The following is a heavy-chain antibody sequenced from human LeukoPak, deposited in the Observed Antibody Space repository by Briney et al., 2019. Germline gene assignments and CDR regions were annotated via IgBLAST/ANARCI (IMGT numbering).Heavy chain of an antibody. D-gene: IGHD2-2*01. Sequence: ASVKVSCKASGGTFSSYAISWVRQAPGQGLEWMGGIIPIFGTANYAQKFQGRVTITTDESTSTAYMELSSLRSEDTAVYYCARSIRSSTTVVHYFDYWGRGTLVTVSS. J-gene: IGHJ4*02. CDR1: GGTFSSYA. CDR3: ARSIRSSTTVVHYFDY. V-gene: IGHV1-69*05. CDR2: IIPIFGTA.